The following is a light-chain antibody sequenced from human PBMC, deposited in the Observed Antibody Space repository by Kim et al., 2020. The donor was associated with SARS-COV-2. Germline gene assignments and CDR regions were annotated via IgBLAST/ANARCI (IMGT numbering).Light chain of an antibody. J-gene: IGLJ3*02. Sequence: QSITLSCTGTSSDVGSYHLVSWYQQHPAKAPKLMIYEVSKRPSGVSNRFSGSKSGNTASLTISGLQAEDEADYYCCSYAGSSTLMFGGGTQLTVL. CDR1: SSDVGSYHL. V-gene: IGLV2-23*02. CDR2: EVS. CDR3: CSYAGSSTLM.